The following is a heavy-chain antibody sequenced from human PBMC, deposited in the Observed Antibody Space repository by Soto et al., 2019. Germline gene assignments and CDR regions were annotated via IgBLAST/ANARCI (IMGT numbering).Heavy chain of an antibody. D-gene: IGHD6-19*01. V-gene: IGHV1-2*02. Sequence: GASVKVSCKASGYTFTGYYTHWVRQAPGQGLEWMGWINPNSGGTNYAQKFQGRVTMTRDTSISTAYMELSRLRSDDTAVYYCARDKSSSGWYGGVDYWGQGTLVTVSS. CDR2: INPNSGGT. J-gene: IGHJ4*02. CDR3: ARDKSSSGWYGGVDY. CDR1: GYTFTGYY.